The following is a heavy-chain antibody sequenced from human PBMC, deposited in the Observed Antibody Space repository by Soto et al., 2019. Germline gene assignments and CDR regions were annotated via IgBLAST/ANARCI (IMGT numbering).Heavy chain of an antibody. Sequence: QSQTLSLTCAISGDSVSSNSAAWNWIRQSPSRGLEWLGRTYYRSKWYNDYAVSVKSRITINPDTSKNQFSLQLNSVTPEDTAVYYCARETYSSSSGTGTSFDYWGQGTLVTVSS. D-gene: IGHD6-6*01. CDR1: GDSVSSNSAA. CDR2: TYYRSKWYN. V-gene: IGHV6-1*01. J-gene: IGHJ4*02. CDR3: ARETYSSSSGTGTSFDY.